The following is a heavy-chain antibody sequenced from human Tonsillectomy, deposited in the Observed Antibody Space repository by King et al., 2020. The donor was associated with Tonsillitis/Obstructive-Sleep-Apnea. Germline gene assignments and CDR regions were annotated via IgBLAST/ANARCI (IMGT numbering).Heavy chain of an antibody. D-gene: IGHD2-15*01. CDR2: DIDSGVST. CDR3: ATSETPDY. J-gene: IGHJ4*02. V-gene: IGHV3-23*01. Sequence: VQLLVSWGGVVQPGGSWRRSCAAACVSFISDYMSCFSEATVGGLECFSADIDSGVSTYHADSVKGRFTISRDTSKNTMSLQMNSLRAEDTAVYYCATSETPDYWGQGTLVTVSS. CDR1: CVSFISDY.